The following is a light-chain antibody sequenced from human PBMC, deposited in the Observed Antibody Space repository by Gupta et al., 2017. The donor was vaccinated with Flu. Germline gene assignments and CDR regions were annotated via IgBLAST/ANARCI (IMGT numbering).Light chain of an antibody. CDR3: QQYYSTPRT. Sequence: DIVMTQSTDSLAVSLGERATINCKSSQSVLYSSNNKNYLAWYQQKPGQPPKLLIYWASTRESGVPDRFSGSGSGTDFTLTISSLQAEDVAVYYCQQYYSTPRTFGGGTKVEIK. CDR1: QSVLYSSNNKNY. CDR2: WAS. J-gene: IGKJ4*01. V-gene: IGKV4-1*01.